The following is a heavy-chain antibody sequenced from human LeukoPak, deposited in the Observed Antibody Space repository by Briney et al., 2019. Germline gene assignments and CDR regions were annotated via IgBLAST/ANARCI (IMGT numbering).Heavy chain of an antibody. CDR3: ARADIRAIASSGWYGFDY. V-gene: IGHV1-18*01. CDR1: GYTFTSYG. J-gene: IGHJ4*02. D-gene: IGHD6-19*01. Sequence: GASVKVSCKASGYTFTSYGISWVRQAPGQGLGWMGWISGYNGNTNYAQKFQGRVTMTTDTPTSTAYMELRSLRSDDTAVYYCARADIRAIASSGWYGFDYWGQGTLVTVSS. CDR2: ISGYNGNT.